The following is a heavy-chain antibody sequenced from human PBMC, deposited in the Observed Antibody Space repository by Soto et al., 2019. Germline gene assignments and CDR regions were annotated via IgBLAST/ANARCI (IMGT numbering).Heavy chain of an antibody. V-gene: IGHV3-9*01. CDR2: ISWNSGNL. CDR3: AKGASTTVFAFNDY. CDR1: GFTFDDYA. Sequence: ESGGGLVQPGRSLRLSCAASGFTFDDYAMHWVRQGPGKGLEWVSSISWNSGNLGYADSVKGRFTISRDNAKNSLYLQMNSLRGEDTALYYCAKGASTTVFAFNDYWGQGTLVTVPS. J-gene: IGHJ4*02. D-gene: IGHD4-17*01.